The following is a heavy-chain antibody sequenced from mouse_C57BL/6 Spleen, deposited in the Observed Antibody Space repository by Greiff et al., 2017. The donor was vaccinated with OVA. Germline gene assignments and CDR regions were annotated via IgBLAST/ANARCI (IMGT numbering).Heavy chain of an antibody. D-gene: IGHD1-1*01. CDR1: GYTFTSYS. CDR2: INPSSGYT. V-gene: IGHV1-4*01. Sequence: QVQLQQSGAELVRPGASVKMSCKASGYTFTSYSMHWVKQRPGQGLEWIGNINPSSGYTKYNQKFKDKATLTADKSSSTAYMQLSSLTSEDAAVYYCARLEFITTVVDYWGQGTTLTVSS. CDR3: ARLEFITTVVDY. J-gene: IGHJ2*01.